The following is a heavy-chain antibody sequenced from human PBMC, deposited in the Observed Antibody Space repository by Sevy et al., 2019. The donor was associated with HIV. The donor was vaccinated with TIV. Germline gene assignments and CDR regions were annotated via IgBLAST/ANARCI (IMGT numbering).Heavy chain of an antibody. Sequence: GGSLRLSCAASGFTFSSYSMNWVRQAPGKGLEWVSSISSSSSYIYYADSVKGRFTISRDNAKNSLYLQMNSLRAEDTAVYYCARDNRNPEMPYSGSYYCDYWGQGTLVTVSS. CDR1: GFTFSSYS. J-gene: IGHJ4*02. D-gene: IGHD1-26*01. CDR3: ARDNRNPEMPYSGSYYCDY. V-gene: IGHV3-21*01. CDR2: ISSSSSYI.